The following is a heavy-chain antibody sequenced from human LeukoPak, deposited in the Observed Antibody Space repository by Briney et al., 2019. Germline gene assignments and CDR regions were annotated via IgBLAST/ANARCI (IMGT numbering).Heavy chain of an antibody. CDR1: GFAFSGHW. CDR2: INQDGSEK. Sequence: LPGGSLRLSCAASGFAFSGHWMSWVRQAPGKGLEWVANINQDGSEKYYVDSVKGRFTFSRDNAKNSLYLQMNSLRAEDTAVYYCARLSTDDAFDIWGQGTMVTVSS. V-gene: IGHV3-7*01. CDR3: ARLSTDDAFDI. J-gene: IGHJ3*02.